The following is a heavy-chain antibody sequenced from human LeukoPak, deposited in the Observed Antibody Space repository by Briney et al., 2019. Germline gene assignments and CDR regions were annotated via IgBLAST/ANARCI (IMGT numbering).Heavy chain of an antibody. D-gene: IGHD6-13*01. CDR2: IYYSGST. CDR3: ASYSSSWFLFDY. Sequence: SETLSLTCTVSGGSISSYYWSWIRQPPGKGLEWIGYIYYSGSTNYNPSLKSRATISVDTSKNQFSLKLSSVTAADTAVYYCASYSSSWFLFDYWGQGTLVTVSS. J-gene: IGHJ4*02. V-gene: IGHV4-59*01. CDR1: GGSISSYY.